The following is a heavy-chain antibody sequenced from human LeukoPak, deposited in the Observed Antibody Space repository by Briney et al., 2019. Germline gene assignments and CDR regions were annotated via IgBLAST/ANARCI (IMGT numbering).Heavy chain of an antibody. CDR2: ISSSSSYI. Sequence: GGSLRLSCAASGFTFSSYSMNWVRQAPGKGLEWVSSISSSSSYIYYADSVKGRFTISRDNANNSLYLQMNSLRAEDTAVYYCARAPWSSSSGSDYWGQGTLVTVSS. CDR3: ARAPWSSSSGSDY. V-gene: IGHV3-21*01. CDR1: GFTFSSYS. J-gene: IGHJ4*02. D-gene: IGHD6-6*01.